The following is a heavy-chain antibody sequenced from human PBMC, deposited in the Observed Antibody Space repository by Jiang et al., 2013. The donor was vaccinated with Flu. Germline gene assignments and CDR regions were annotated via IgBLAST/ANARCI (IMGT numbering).Heavy chain of an antibody. CDR2: ISGSGGST. CDR3: AKDLRGRRPLRGYSYGSFDY. V-gene: IGHV3-23*01. D-gene: IGHD5-18*01. CDR1: GFTFSSYA. J-gene: IGHJ4*02. Sequence: GLVQPGGSLRLSCAASGFTFSSYAMSWVRQAPGKGLEWVSAISGSGGSTYYADSVKGRFTISRDNSKNTLYLQMNSLRAEDTAVYYCAKDLRGRRPLRGYSYGSFDYWGQGTLVTASS.